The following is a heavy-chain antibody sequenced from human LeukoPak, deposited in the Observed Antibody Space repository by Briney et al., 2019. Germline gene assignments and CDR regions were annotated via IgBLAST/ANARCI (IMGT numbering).Heavy chain of an antibody. CDR2: IRSKIDGGAT. J-gene: IGHJ4*02. CDR1: GFNVNNAW. D-gene: IGHD2-21*01. CDR3: YTSITDY. V-gene: IGHV3-15*07. Sequence: GGSLRLCCAASGFNVNNAWMSWVRQAPGKVLEWVGRIRSKIDGGATDYAAPVKGRFTVPRDDSKNTLYLQINSLKIEDTAMYYCYTSITDYWGQGTLVTVSS.